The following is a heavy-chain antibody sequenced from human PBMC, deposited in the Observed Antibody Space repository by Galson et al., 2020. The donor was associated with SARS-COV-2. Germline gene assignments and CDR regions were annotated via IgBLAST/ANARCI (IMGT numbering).Heavy chain of an antibody. CDR1: GFTFSSYG. D-gene: IGHD3-10*01. CDR3: AREAAWWFGMGFDY. CDR2: IWYDGSNK. Sequence: GGSLRLSCAASGFTFSSYGMHWVRQAPGKGLEWVAVIWYDGSNKYYADSVKGRFTISRDNSKNTLYLQMNSLRAEDTAVYYCAREAAWWFGMGFDYWGQGTLVTVSS. J-gene: IGHJ4*02. V-gene: IGHV3-33*01.